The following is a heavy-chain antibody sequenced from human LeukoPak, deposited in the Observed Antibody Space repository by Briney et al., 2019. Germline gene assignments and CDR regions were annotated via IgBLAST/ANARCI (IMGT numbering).Heavy chain of an antibody. CDR2: INHSGST. CDR3: ASRIAAAGTGY. Sequence: SETLSLTCAVYGGSFSGYYWSWIRQPPGKGLEWIGEINHSGSTNYNPSLKSRVTISVDTSKNQFSLKLSSVTAADTAVYYCASRIAAAGTGYWGQGTLDTVSS. J-gene: IGHJ4*02. D-gene: IGHD6-13*01. CDR1: GGSFSGYY. V-gene: IGHV4-34*01.